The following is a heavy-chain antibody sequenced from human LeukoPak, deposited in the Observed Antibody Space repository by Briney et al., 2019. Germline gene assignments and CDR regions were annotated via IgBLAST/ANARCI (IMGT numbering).Heavy chain of an antibody. CDR1: GFTFSTSW. J-gene: IGHJ4*02. CDR2: IKKDGSET. V-gene: IGHV3-7*03. CDR3: ARGRYSGTTYYFDY. D-gene: IGHD5-12*01. Sequence: GSLRLSCAASGFTFSTSWTSWVRQVPGKGLEWVANIKKDGSETYYVDSVKGRFTISRDNAKNSSYLQMNSLRAEDTAMYYCARGRYSGTTYYFDYWGQGTLVTVSS.